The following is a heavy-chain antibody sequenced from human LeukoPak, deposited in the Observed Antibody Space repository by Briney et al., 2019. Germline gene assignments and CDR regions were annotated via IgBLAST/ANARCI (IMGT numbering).Heavy chain of an antibody. CDR2: IRYDGSNK. J-gene: IGHJ4*02. CDR3: AKDRGRLYYFDY. V-gene: IGHV3-30*02. D-gene: IGHD3-10*01. CDR1: GFTFSSYG. Sequence: GGSLRLSCAASGFTFSSYGMHWVRQAPGKGLEWVAFIRYDGSNKYYADSVEGRFTISRDNSKNTLYLQMNSLRAEDTAVYYCAKDRGRLYYFDYWGQGTLVTVSS.